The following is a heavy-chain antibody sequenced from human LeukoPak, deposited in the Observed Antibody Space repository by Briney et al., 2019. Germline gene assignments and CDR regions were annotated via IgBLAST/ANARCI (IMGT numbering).Heavy chain of an antibody. CDR3: AKDRSYYYDSSGYYYFDY. J-gene: IGHJ4*02. CDR1: GFTFSSYA. D-gene: IGHD3-22*01. CDR2: ISGSGGST. Sequence: EGSLRLSCAASGFTFSSYAMSWVRQAPGKGLEWVSAISGSGGSTYYADSVKGRFTISRDNSKNTLYLQMNSLRAEDTAVYYCAKDRSYYYDSSGYYYFDYWGQGTLVTVSS. V-gene: IGHV3-23*01.